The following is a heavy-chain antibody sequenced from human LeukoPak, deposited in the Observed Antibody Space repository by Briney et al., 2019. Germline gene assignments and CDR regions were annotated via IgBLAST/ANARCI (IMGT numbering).Heavy chain of an antibody. CDR1: GFTFSSYS. CDR3: AKDFKEYNWNYEYYMDV. D-gene: IGHD1-20*01. V-gene: IGHV3-21*01. Sequence: GGSLRLSCAASGFTFSSYSMNWVRQAPGKGLEWVSSISSSSSYIYYADSVKGRFTISRDNSKNTLYLQMNSLRAEDTAVYYCAKDFKEYNWNYEYYMDVWGKGTTVTVSS. CDR2: ISSSSSYI. J-gene: IGHJ6*03.